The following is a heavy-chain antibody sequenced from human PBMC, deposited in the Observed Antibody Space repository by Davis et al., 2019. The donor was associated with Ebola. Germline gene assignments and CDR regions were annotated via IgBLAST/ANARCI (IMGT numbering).Heavy chain of an antibody. D-gene: IGHD3-3*01. CDR3: TRRDTIFGVGSFWFDP. V-gene: IGHV3-73*01. Sequence: PGGSLRLSCAASGFTFSGSAMHWVRQASGKGLEWVGRIRSKANSYATAYAASVKGRFTISRDDSKNTAYLQMNSLKTEDTAVYYCTRRDTIFGVGSFWFDPWGQGTLVTVSS. CDR1: GFTFSGSA. J-gene: IGHJ5*02. CDR2: IRSKANSYAT.